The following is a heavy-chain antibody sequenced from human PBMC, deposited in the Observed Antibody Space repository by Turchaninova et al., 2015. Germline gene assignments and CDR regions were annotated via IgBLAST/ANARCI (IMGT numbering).Heavy chain of an antibody. CDR1: GFTFSNYD. Sequence: EVQLVESGGGLVQPGGSLRLSCAASGFTFSNYDMNWFRQAPGKGLEWVADISGGGSNIDYTDSGKGRFNISRENTKNSLFLQKNSLRAEDTAFYYCARDGSSSSAWTTLDLWGQGTLVTVSS. CDR2: ISGGGSNI. J-gene: IGHJ5*02. CDR3: ARDGSSSSAWTTLDL. D-gene: IGHD6-19*01. V-gene: IGHV3-48*03.